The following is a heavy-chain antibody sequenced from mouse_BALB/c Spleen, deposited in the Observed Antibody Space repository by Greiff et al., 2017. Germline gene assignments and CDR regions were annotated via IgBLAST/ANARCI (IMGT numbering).Heavy chain of an antibody. Sequence: DVKLVESGAELVKPGASVKLSCTASGFNIKDTYMHWVKQRPEQGLEWIGRIDPANGNTKYDPKFQGKATITADTSSNTAYLQLSSLTSEDTAVYYCARSLPFYYAMDYWGQGTSVTVSS. CDR2: IDPANGNT. CDR3: ARSLPFYYAMDY. V-gene: IGHV14-3*02. J-gene: IGHJ4*01. CDR1: GFNIKDTY. D-gene: IGHD5-5*01.